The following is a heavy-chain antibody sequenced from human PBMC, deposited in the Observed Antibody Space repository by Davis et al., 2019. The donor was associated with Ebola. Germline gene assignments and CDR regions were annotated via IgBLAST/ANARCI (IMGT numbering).Heavy chain of an antibody. V-gene: IGHV1-46*01. Sequence: AVSVKVSCKASGYTFTNYYMHWVRQAPGQGLEWMGMINPNDGRTIYAQKFQGRVTITRDTSATTAYMDLSSLRSEDTAVYFCARLSSTWSSLYGMDVWGQGTTVTVSS. CDR2: INPNDGRT. J-gene: IGHJ6*02. CDR1: GYTFTNYY. CDR3: ARLSSTWSSLYGMDV. D-gene: IGHD6-13*01.